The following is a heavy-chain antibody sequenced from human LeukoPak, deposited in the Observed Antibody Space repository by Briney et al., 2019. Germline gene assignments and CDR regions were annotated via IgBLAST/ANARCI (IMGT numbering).Heavy chain of an antibody. CDR3: AGPEPGYCSGSSCYRAGWYFDL. CDR2: IIPIFGTA. D-gene: IGHD2-15*01. Sequence: SVKVSCKASGGTFISYAISWVRQAPGQGLEWMGGIIPIFGTANYAQKFQGRVTITADESTSTAYMELSSLRSEDTAVYYCAGPEPGYCSGSSCYRAGWYFDLWGRGTLVTVSS. V-gene: IGHV1-69*13. J-gene: IGHJ2*01. CDR1: GGTFISYA.